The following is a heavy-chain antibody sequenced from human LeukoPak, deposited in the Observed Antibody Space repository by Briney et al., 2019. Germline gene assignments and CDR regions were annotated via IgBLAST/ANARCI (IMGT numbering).Heavy chain of an antibody. Sequence: MPSETLSLTCAVYGESFDGYYWSWIRQSPGKGLEWIGHINHVGITNHNPSLKSRVTISVDTSKNQFSLKLSPVTAADTAVYYCANEFRGDYNWVDYWGQGTLVTVSS. CDR3: ANEFRGDYNWVDY. CDR1: GESFDGYY. D-gene: IGHD5-24*01. CDR2: INHVGIT. V-gene: IGHV4-34*01. J-gene: IGHJ4*02.